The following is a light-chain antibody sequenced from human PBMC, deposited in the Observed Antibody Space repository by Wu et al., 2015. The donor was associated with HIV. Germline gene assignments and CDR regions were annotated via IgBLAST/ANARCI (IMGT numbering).Light chain of an antibody. CDR1: QSVDTN. Sequence: EIVMTQSPATLSLSPGQRATLSCRASQSVDTNLAWYQQKPGQPPRLLIYGASTRATALPARFSGSGAGTEFTLTITTMQSEDFAVYYCQQYHKWPYTFGQGTKLEIK. CDR3: QQYHKWPYT. J-gene: IGKJ2*01. V-gene: IGKV3-15*01. CDR2: GAS.